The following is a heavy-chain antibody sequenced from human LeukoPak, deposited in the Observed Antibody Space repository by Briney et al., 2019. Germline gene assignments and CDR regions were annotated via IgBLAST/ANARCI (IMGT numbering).Heavy chain of an antibody. CDR1: GFTFSSYA. J-gene: IGHJ4*02. D-gene: IGHD6-13*01. Sequence: GGSLRLSCAASGFTFSSYAMHWVRQAPGKGLEWVAVISYDGSNKYYADSVKGRFTISRDNSKNTLYLQMNSLRAEDTAVYYCARDGGAAAGTGNFDYWGQGTLVTVSS. V-gene: IGHV3-30-3*01. CDR3: ARDGGAAAGTGNFDY. CDR2: ISYDGSNK.